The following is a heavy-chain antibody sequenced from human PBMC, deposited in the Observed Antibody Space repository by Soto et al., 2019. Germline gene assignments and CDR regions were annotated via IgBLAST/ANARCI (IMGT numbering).Heavy chain of an antibody. CDR3: ARDGVGAVAGTGYGMDV. J-gene: IGHJ6*02. CDR1: GFTFSSYA. D-gene: IGHD6-19*01. Sequence: QPGGSLRLSCAASGFTFSSYAMHWVRQAPGRGLEWVAVISYDGSNKYYADSVKGRFTISRDNSKNTLYLQMNSLRAEDTAVYYCARDGVGAVAGTGYGMDVWGQGTTVTVSS. V-gene: IGHV3-30-3*01. CDR2: ISYDGSNK.